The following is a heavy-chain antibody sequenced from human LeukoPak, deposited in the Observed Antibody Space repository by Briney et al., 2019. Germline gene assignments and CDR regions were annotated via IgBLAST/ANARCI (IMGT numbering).Heavy chain of an antibody. J-gene: IGHJ4*02. CDR2: FDPEDGET. D-gene: IGHD1-14*01. Sequence: ASVKVSCKVSGYTLTELSMHWVRQAPGKGLEWMGGFDPEDGETIYAQKFQGRVTMTEDTSTDTAYMELSSLRSEDTAVYYCARGFRLGNHFDYWGQGTLVTVSS. CDR1: GYTLTELS. CDR3: ARGFRLGNHFDY. V-gene: IGHV1-24*01.